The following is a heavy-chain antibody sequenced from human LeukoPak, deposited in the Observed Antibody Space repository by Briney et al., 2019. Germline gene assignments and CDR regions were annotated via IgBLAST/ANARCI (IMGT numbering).Heavy chain of an antibody. CDR2: IRSKANSYAT. D-gene: IGHD3-22*01. Sequence: PGRSLRLSCAASGFTFSGSAMHWVRQASGKGLEWVGRIRSKANSYATAYAASVKGRFTISRDDSKNTAYLQMNSLKTEDTAVYYCTRHDSSGYSWGQGALVTVSS. CDR1: GFTFSGSA. CDR3: TRHDSSGYS. J-gene: IGHJ5*02. V-gene: IGHV3-73*01.